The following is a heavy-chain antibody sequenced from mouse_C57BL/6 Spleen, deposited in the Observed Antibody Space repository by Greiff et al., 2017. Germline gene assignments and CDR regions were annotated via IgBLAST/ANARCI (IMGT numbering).Heavy chain of an antibody. CDR2: IDPNSGGT. Sequence: QVHVKQPGAELVKPGASVKLSCNASGYTFTSYWMHWVKQRPGRGLEWIGRIDPNSGGTKYNEKFKSKATLTVDKPSSTAYMQLSSLTSEDSAVYYCARSGFDYWGQGTTLTVSS. V-gene: IGHV1-72*01. D-gene: IGHD3-1*01. CDR1: GYTFTSYW. J-gene: IGHJ2*01. CDR3: ARSGFDY.